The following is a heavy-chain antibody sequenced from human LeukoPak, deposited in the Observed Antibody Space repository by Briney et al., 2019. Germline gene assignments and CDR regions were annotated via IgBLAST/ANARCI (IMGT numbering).Heavy chain of an antibody. V-gene: IGHV1-8*01. Sequence: ASVKVSCKASGYTLTSYDINWVRQATGQGLEWMGWMNPNSGNTGYAQKFQGRVTMTRNTSISTAYMELSSLRSEDAAVYYCARVPPRSKYSSSWSYWGQGTLVTVSS. CDR1: GYTLTSYD. J-gene: IGHJ4*02. D-gene: IGHD6-13*01. CDR2: MNPNSGNT. CDR3: ARVPPRSKYSSSWSY.